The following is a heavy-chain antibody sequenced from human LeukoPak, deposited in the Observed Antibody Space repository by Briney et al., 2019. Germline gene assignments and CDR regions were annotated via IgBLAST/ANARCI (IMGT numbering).Heavy chain of an antibody. CDR3: ASAYLSGDYGDHDHWFDP. J-gene: IGHJ5*02. CDR2: IIPIFGTA. CDR1: GGTFISYA. Sequence: ASVKVSCKASGGTFISYAISWVRQAPGQGLEWMGGIIPIFGTANYAQKFQGRVTITADESTSTAYMELSSLRSEDTAVYYCASAYLSGDYGDHDHWFDPWGQGTLVTVSS. V-gene: IGHV1-69*13. D-gene: IGHD4-17*01.